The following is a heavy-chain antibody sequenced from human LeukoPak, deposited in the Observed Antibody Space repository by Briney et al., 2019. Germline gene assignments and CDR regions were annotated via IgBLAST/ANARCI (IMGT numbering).Heavy chain of an antibody. CDR3: AGSSNRITMVRGSDWFDP. V-gene: IGHV1-18*04. Sequence: ASVKVSCKASGYTFTSYGISWVRQAPGQGLEWMGWISAYNGNTNYAQKLQGRVTMTTDTSTSTAYMELRSLRSDDTAVYYCAGSSNRITMVRGSDWFDPWGQGTLVTVSS. D-gene: IGHD3-10*01. J-gene: IGHJ5*02. CDR2: ISAYNGNT. CDR1: GYTFTSYG.